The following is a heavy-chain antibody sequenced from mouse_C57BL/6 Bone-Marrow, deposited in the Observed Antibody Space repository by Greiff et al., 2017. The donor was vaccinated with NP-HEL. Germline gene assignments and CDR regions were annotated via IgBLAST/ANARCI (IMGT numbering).Heavy chain of an antibody. V-gene: IGHV5-12*01. D-gene: IGHD4-1*01. J-gene: IGHJ4*01. CDR2: ISNGGGST. Sequence: EVLLVESGGGLVQPGGSLKLSCAASGFTFSDYYMSWVRQTPEQRLEWVAYISNGGGSTYYPDTVKGRFTISRDNAKTTLYLQMSRLKSEDTAMYYCARPRSWDGAMDYWGQGTSVTVSS. CDR3: ARPRSWDGAMDY. CDR1: GFTFSDYY.